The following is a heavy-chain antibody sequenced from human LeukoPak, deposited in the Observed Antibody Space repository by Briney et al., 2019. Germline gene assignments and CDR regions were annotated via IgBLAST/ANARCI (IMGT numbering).Heavy chain of an antibody. CDR3: ARDSLYISSSEDY. D-gene: IGHD6-6*01. J-gene: IGHJ4*02. CDR2: IYSGGST. CDR1: GFTVSSNY. V-gene: IGHV3-53*01. Sequence: PGGSLRLSCAASGFTVSSNYMSWVRQAPGKGLEWASVIYSGGSTYYADSVKGRFTISRDSSKNTLYLQMNSLRVEDTAVYYCARDSLYISSSEDYWGQGILVTVSS.